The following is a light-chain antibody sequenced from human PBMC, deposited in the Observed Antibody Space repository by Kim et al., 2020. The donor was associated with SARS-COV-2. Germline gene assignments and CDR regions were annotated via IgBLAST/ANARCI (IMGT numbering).Light chain of an antibody. CDR3: QQRDNWPPT. CDR2: DAS. Sequence: ETVLTQSPATLSLSPGERATLSCRASQSVNTYIAWYQQKPGQAPRLLISDASNRATGIPARFSGSGSGTDFTLTISTLEPEDFAVYYCQQRDNWPPTLGHGTRLEIK. CDR1: QSVNTY. J-gene: IGKJ5*01. V-gene: IGKV3-11*01.